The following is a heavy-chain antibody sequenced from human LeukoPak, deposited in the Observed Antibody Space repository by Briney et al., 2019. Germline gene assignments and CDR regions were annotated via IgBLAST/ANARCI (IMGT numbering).Heavy chain of an antibody. J-gene: IGHJ6*02. CDR3: AKLLLYAPPLPYGMDV. CDR1: GFTFSSYG. CDR2: ISYDGSNK. V-gene: IGHV3-30*18. D-gene: IGHD2-2*02. Sequence: GGSLRLSCAASGFTFSSYGMHWVRQVPGKGLEWVAVISYDGSNKYYADSVKGRFTISRDNSKNTLYLQMNSLRAEDTAVYYCAKLLLYAPPLPYGMDVWGQGTTVTVSS.